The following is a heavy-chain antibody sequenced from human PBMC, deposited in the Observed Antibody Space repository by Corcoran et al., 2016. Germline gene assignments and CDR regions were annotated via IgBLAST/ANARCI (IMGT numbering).Heavy chain of an antibody. CDR1: GGSFSGYY. CDR2: INHSGST. CDR3: ARGGYSYGQGYYYGMDV. D-gene: IGHD5-18*01. J-gene: IGHJ6*02. V-gene: IGHV4-34*01. Sequence: QLQQWGAGLLKPSETLSLTCAVYGGSFSGYYWSWIRQPPGKGLEWIGEINHSGSTNYNPSLKSRVTISVDTSKNQFSLKLSSVTAADTAVYYCARGGYSYGQGYYYGMDVWGQGTTVTVSS.